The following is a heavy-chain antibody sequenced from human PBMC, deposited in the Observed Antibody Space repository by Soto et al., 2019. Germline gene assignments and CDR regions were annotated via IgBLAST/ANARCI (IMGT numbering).Heavy chain of an antibody. CDR2: IYYSGST. Sequence: SETLSLTCTVSGGSISSYYWSWIRQPPGKGLEWIGYIYYSGSTNYNPSLKSRVTISVDTSKNQFSLKLSSVTAADTAVYYCARARIEVGATFFDYWGQGTLVT. CDR3: ARARIEVGATFFDY. V-gene: IGHV4-59*01. J-gene: IGHJ4*02. D-gene: IGHD1-26*01. CDR1: GGSISSYY.